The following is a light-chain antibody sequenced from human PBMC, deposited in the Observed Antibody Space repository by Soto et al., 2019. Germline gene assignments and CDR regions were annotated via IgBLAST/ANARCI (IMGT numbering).Light chain of an antibody. Sequence: QSALTQPASVSGSPGQSITISCTRSSTDFENYNLVSWYQHCPDKAPKLIIYEGTKRPSEISDRFSGSESDTTASLIISGLQPEDEADYYCQSYDSSLSGYVFGGGTKVTVL. CDR1: STDFENYNL. CDR3: QSYDSSLSGYV. CDR2: EGT. V-gene: IGLV2-14*02. J-gene: IGLJ3*02.